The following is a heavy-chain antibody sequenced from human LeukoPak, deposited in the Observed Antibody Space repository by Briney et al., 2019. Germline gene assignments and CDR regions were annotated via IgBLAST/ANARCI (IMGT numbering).Heavy chain of an antibody. V-gene: IGHV3-74*01. Sequence: QSGGSLRLSCVASGFTLSNSWIHWVRQAPGKGLVWVSRINSDGSTTTYADSVKGRFTISRDNAKNTLYLQMNSLRAEDTAVYYCARAARADCTSPTCHSWLAPWGQGTQVTVSS. CDR2: INSDGSTT. D-gene: IGHD2/OR15-2a*01. CDR1: GFTLSNSW. CDR3: ARAARADCTSPTCHSWLAP. J-gene: IGHJ5*02.